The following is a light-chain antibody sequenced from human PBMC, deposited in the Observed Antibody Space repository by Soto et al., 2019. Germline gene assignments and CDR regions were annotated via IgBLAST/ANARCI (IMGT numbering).Light chain of an antibody. CDR3: QQFKSDTWT. CDR1: QNIERW. Sequence: DIQMTQSPSTLSASVGDRVTITCQASQNIERWLAWYQQKPGKAPKLLLYDVSSLESGVPSRFSGSGSATEFILTINGLQPDDFATYFCQQFKSDTWTFGQGTKVEVK. V-gene: IGKV1-5*01. CDR2: DVS. J-gene: IGKJ1*01.